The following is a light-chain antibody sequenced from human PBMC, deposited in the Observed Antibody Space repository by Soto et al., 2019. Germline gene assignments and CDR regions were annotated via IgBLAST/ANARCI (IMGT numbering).Light chain of an antibody. CDR2: GAV. Sequence: DIRVTQSPSSLSASVGDRVTISCRTSQNIDNYLQWYQQKPGKAPSLLISGAVTLQSGVPRYFSGSGSGTDFTLTITTLQPDDLGTYFCQQTYITPHTFGGGTKVDIK. CDR3: QQTYITPHT. V-gene: IGKV1-39*01. CDR1: QNIDNY. J-gene: IGKJ4*01.